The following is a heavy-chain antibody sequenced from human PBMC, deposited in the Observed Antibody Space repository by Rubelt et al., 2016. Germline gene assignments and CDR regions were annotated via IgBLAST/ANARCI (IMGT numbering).Heavy chain of an antibody. Sequence: QITLKESGPTLVKPTQTLTLTCTFSGFPLSTSRVGVGWIRHPPGKALEWLALIYWDDDKRYSPSLKNRLTITKDTSKNQVVLTMTNMDPVDTATYHCAHKFNSGFDHWGQGTLVTVSS. J-gene: IGHJ4*02. V-gene: IGHV2-5*02. CDR2: IYWDDDK. CDR3: AHKFNSGFDH. D-gene: IGHD6-19*01. CDR1: GFPLSTSRVG.